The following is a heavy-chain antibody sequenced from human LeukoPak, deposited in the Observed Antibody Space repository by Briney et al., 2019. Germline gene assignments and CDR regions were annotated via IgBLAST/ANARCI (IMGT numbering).Heavy chain of an antibody. V-gene: IGHV1-46*01. CDR2: INPSGGST. D-gene: IGHD4-23*01. Sequence: ASVKVSCNASGYTFTSYYMHWVRQAPGQGLEWMGIINPSGGSTSYAQKFQGRVTMTRDTSTSTVYMELSSLRSEDTAVYYCARNRPVYGGVDYWGQGTLVTVSS. J-gene: IGHJ4*02. CDR1: GYTFTSYY. CDR3: ARNRPVYGGVDY.